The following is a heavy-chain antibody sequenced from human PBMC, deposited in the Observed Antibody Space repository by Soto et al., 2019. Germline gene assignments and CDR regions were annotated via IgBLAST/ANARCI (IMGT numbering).Heavy chain of an antibody. J-gene: IGHJ4*02. CDR2: IYYSGST. V-gene: IGHV4-59*08. Sequence: WIRQPPGKGLEWIGYIYYSGSTNYNPSLKSRVTISVDTSKNQFSLKLSSVTAADTAVYYCARRRQEFDYWGQGTLVTVS. CDR3: ARRRQEFDY.